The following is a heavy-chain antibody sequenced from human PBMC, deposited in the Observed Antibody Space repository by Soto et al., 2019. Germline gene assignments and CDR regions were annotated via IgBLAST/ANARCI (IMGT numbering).Heavy chain of an antibody. CDR2: IYYSGST. D-gene: IGHD2-15*01. V-gene: IGHV4-31*03. Sequence: QVQLQESGPGLVKPSHTLSLTCTVSGGSISSGGYYWSWIRQHPGKGLEWIGYIYYSGSTYYNPSLKSRVTISVDTSKNQFSLKLSSVTAADTAVYYCARDRLHCSGGSCYSGAGYYFDYWGQGTLVTVSS. J-gene: IGHJ4*02. CDR1: GGSISSGGYY. CDR3: ARDRLHCSGGSCYSGAGYYFDY.